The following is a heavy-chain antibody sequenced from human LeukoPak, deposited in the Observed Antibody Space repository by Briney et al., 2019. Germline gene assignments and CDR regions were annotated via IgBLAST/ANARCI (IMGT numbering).Heavy chain of an antibody. J-gene: IGHJ4*02. CDR2: IFYSGST. CDR1: GGSISSYY. CDR3: ARGVYSSSWQL. D-gene: IGHD6-13*01. Sequence: SETLSLTCTVPGGSISSYYWSWIRQPPGKGLEWIGYIFYSGSTNYNPSLKSRVTISADTSKNQFSLRLSSVTAADTAVYYCARGVYSSSWQLWGQGTLVTVSS. V-gene: IGHV4-59*01.